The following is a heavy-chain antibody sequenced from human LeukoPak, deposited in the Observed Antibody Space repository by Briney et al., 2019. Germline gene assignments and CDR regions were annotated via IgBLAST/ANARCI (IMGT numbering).Heavy chain of an antibody. Sequence: ASVKVSCKASGYTFTGYYMHWVRQAPGQGLEWMGWINPNSGGTNYAQKFQGRVTMTRDTSISTAYMELSRLRSDDTAVYYCASLGGSTRRLSERYFQHWGQGTLVTVSS. V-gene: IGHV1-2*02. CDR1: GYTFTGYY. CDR2: INPNSGGT. J-gene: IGHJ1*01. D-gene: IGHD2-2*01. CDR3: ASLGGSTRRLSERYFQH.